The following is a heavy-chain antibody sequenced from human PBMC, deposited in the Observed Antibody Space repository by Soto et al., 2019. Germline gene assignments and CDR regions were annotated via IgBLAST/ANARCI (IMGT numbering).Heavy chain of an antibody. CDR1: GFTFSSYA. D-gene: IGHD3-22*01. CDR3: ARSRRVGSSGYMAD. V-gene: IGHV3-30-3*01. Sequence: SGGSLRLSCAASGFTFSSYAMHWVRQAPGKGLEWVAVISYDGSNKFYADSVKGRFTISRDISKNTLYLQLNSLRAEDTVVYYCARSRRVGSSGYMADWGQGTLVTVSS. CDR2: ISYDGSNK. J-gene: IGHJ4*02.